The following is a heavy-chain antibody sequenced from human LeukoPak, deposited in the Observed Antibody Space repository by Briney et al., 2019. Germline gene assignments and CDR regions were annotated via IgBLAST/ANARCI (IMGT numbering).Heavy chain of an antibody. CDR1: GFTFSSYG. J-gene: IGHJ6*03. CDR3: AKDRDAYYMDV. Sequence: GGSLRLSCAASGFTFSSYGMHWVRQAPGKGLEWVAVISYDGSNKYYADSVKGRFTVSRDNSKNTLYLQMNSLRAEDTAVYYCAKDRDAYYMDVWGKGTTVTVSS. V-gene: IGHV3-30*18. CDR2: ISYDGSNK.